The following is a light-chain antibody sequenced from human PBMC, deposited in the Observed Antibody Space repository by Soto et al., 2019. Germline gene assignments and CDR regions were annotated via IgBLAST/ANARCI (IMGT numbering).Light chain of an antibody. J-gene: IGLJ1*01. CDR1: SSDVGSYNL. Sequence: QSALTQPASVSGSPGPSITISCTGTSSDVGSYNLVSWYQQHPGKAPKLMIYEGSKRPSGVSNRFSGSKSGNTASLTISGLQAEDEADYYCCSYAGSFRVFGTGTKLTVL. CDR3: CSYAGSFRV. CDR2: EGS. V-gene: IGLV2-23*01.